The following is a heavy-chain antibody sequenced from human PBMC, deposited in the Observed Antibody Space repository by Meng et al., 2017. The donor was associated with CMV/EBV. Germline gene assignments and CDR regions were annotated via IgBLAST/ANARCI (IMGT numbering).Heavy chain of an antibody. CDR2: ISGSGGST. J-gene: IGHJ3*02. Sequence: GESLKISCAASGFTFSSYAMSWVRQAPGKGLEWVSAISGSGGSTYYADSVKGRFTISRDNSKNSLYLQMNSLRAEDTALYYCANGRSQNYYDSSGYSKPPHDAFDIWGQGTMVTVSS. CDR3: ANGRSQNYYDSSGYSKPPHDAFDI. CDR1: GFTFSSYA. V-gene: IGHV3-23*01. D-gene: IGHD3-22*01.